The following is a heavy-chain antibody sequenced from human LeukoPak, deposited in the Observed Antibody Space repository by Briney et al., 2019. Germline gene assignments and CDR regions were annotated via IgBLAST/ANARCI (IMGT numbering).Heavy chain of an antibody. CDR1: GGSISSSSYY. V-gene: IGHV4-39*01. CDR2: IYYSGST. D-gene: IGHD6-6*01. Sequence: SETLSLTCTVSGGSISSSSYYWGWIRQPPGKGLEWIGSIYYSGSTYYNPSLKSRVTISVDTSKNQFSLKLSSVTAADTAVYYCASIIAARQWYFDYWGQGTLVSVSS. CDR3: ASIIAARQWYFDY. J-gene: IGHJ4*02.